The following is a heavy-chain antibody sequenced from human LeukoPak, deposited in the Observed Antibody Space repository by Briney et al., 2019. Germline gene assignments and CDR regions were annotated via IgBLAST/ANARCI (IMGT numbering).Heavy chain of an antibody. CDR2: ISSSGSTI. V-gene: IGHV3-48*03. CDR3: ARTNYYYYYMDV. Sequence: GGSLRLSCAASGFTFSSYEMNWVRQAPGKWLEWVSYISSSGSTIYYADSVKGRFTTSRDNAKNSLYLQMNSLRAEDTAVYYCARTNYYYYYMDVWGKGTTVTISS. J-gene: IGHJ6*03. CDR1: GFTFSSYE.